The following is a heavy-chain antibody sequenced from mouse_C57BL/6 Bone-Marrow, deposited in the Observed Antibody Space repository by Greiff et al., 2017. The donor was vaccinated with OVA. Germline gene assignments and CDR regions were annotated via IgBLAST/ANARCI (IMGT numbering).Heavy chain of an antibody. CDR1: GYTFTSYW. V-gene: IGHV1-69*01. D-gene: IGHD1-1*01. J-gene: IGHJ2*01. CDR2: IDPSDSYT. Sequence: VQLQQSGAELVMPGASVKLSCKASGYTFTSYWMHWVKQRPGQGLEWIGEIDPSDSYTNYNQKFKGKSTLTVDKSSSTAYMQLSSLTSEDSEFYCCARRYGSGYWFDYWGQGTTLTVSS. CDR3: ARRYGSGYWFDY.